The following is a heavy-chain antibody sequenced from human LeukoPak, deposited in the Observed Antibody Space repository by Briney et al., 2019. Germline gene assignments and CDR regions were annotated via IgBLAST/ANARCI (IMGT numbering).Heavy chain of an antibody. CDR2: ISSSSSYI. D-gene: IGHD6-13*01. CDR3: ARATRGPVYSSSWYVDDY. CDR1: GFTFSSYS. Sequence: GGSLRLSCAASGFTFSSYSMNWVRQAPGKGLEWVSSISSSSSYIYYADSVKGRFTISRDNAKNSLYLQMNSLRAEDTAVYYCARATRGPVYSSSWYVDDYWGQGTLVTVSS. J-gene: IGHJ4*02. V-gene: IGHV3-21*01.